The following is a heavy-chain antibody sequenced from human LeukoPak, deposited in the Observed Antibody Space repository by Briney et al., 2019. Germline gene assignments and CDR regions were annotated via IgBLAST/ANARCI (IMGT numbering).Heavy chain of an antibody. Sequence: ASVKVSCKASGFTFTTSAMQWVRQARGQRLEWIGWIVVASGNTNYAQKFQERVTITRDMSTSTAYMELSRLTSGDTAVYYCARDPKSQLLLDYWGQGTLVTVSS. D-gene: IGHD2-2*01. V-gene: IGHV1-58*02. CDR3: ARDPKSQLLLDY. CDR1: GFTFTTSA. J-gene: IGHJ4*02. CDR2: IVVASGNT.